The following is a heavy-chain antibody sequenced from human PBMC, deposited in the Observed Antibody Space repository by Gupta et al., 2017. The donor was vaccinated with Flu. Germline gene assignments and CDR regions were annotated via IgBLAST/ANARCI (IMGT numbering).Heavy chain of an antibody. Sequence: QVPLVQSGAEVQQTGASVRVSCKAYGYTFTNYEMHWVRRAPGQGLEWMGLINPSGVSTSNAQKFQGRVTMTTDTSTSTVYMDLSSLRSEETAVYYCARLLSCGGDCYYFDCWGQGTLVTVSS. V-gene: IGHV1-46*01. D-gene: IGHD2-21*01. CDR2: INPSGVST. CDR3: ARLLSCGGDCYYFDC. J-gene: IGHJ4*02. CDR1: GYTFTNYE.